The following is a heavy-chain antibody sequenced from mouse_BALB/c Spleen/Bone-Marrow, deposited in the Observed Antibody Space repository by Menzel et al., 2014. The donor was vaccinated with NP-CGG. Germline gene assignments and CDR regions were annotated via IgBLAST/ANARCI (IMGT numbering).Heavy chain of an antibody. CDR1: GYTFTSYW. J-gene: IGHJ1*01. Sequence: QVQLKDSGAELVKPGASVKMSCKASGYTFTSYWMHWVKQRPGQGLEWIGVIDPSDSYTSYNQKFKGKATLTVDTSSSTAYMQLSCLTSEDSAVYYCTRGDYDWYFDVWGAGTTVTVSS. CDR2: IDPSDSYT. D-gene: IGHD2-4*01. V-gene: IGHV1S127*01. CDR3: TRGDYDWYFDV.